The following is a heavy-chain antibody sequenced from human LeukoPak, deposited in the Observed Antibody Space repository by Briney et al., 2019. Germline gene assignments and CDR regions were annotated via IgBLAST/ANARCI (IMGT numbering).Heavy chain of an antibody. Sequence: RGSLRLSCAASGFTFDDYGMSWVRQAPGKGLEWVSGINWNGGSTGYADSVKGRFTISRDNAKNSLYLQMNSLRAEDTALYYCARDGSTYYYDSSGSDYWGQGTLLTVSS. J-gene: IGHJ4*02. CDR3: ARDGSTYYYDSSGSDY. CDR2: INWNGGST. CDR1: GFTFDDYG. D-gene: IGHD3-22*01. V-gene: IGHV3-20*04.